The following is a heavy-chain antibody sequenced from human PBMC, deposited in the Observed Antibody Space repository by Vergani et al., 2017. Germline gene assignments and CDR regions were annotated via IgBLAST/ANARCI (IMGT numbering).Heavy chain of an antibody. CDR1: GFTFSSYA. CDR3: AKDDPPFLRAAAGTFGY. J-gene: IGHJ4*02. D-gene: IGHD6-13*01. CDR2: LSGSGGST. V-gene: IGHV3-23*01. Sequence: EVQLLESGGGLVQPGGSLRLSCAASGFTFSSYAMRWVRQAPGKGLEWVSALSGSGGSTYYAASVKGRFTISRDNSKNSLYLQMNSLRAEDTAVYYSAKDDPPFLRAAAGTFGYWGQGTLVTVSS.